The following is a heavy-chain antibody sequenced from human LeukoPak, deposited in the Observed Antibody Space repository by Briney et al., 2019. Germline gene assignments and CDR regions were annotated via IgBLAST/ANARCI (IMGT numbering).Heavy chain of an antibody. CDR2: ISAYNGYT. Sequence: AASVKVSCKASGYTFTSYGISWVRQAPGQGLEWMGWISAYNGYTNYVQKLQGRVTMTTDTSTSTAYMELRSLRSDDTAVYYCARGNKQRWLQSFDYWGQGTLVTVSS. V-gene: IGHV1-18*01. CDR3: ARGNKQRWLQSFDY. J-gene: IGHJ4*02. D-gene: IGHD5-24*01. CDR1: GYTFTSYG.